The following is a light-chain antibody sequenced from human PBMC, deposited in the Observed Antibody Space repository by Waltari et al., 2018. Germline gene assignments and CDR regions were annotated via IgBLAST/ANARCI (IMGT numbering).Light chain of an antibody. V-gene: IGKV3-11*01. CDR3: QQRSNWPLAT. CDR2: DAS. Sequence: EIVLTQSPATLSLSPGQRATLSCRASQSVSDHLAWYQQKPGQAPRLLIYDASNRATGIPARFSGSGSGTDFTLTINSLQPEDFAVYYCQQRSNWPLATFGQGTKVEIK. J-gene: IGKJ1*01. CDR1: QSVSDH.